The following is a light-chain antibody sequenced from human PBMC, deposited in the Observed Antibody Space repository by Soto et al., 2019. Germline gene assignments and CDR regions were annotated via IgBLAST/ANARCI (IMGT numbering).Light chain of an antibody. CDR1: SSDVGSYTL. J-gene: IGLJ1*01. V-gene: IGLV2-23*01. CDR3: CSYAGGLTSAGYV. CDR2: EGS. Sequence: QSALTQPASVSGSRGLSITISCTGTSSDVGSYTLVSWYQQHPGEAPKLIIYEGSKRPSGVSNRFSGSKSVNTASLTISGLRAEDEADYYCCSYAGGLTSAGYVFGTATKLTVL.